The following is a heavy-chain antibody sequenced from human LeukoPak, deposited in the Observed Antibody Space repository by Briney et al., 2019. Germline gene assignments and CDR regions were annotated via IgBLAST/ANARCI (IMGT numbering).Heavy chain of an antibody. CDR3: TSETESQRSFDY. Sequence: GGFLRLSCVASGFTFHRYTMHWVRQAPGKGLEWVSLFSWDGGSKYYADSVKGRFTISRDNSKNSLYLQMDSLRTEDTALYYCTSETESQRSFDYWGQGTLVTVS. J-gene: IGHJ4*02. CDR2: FSWDGGSK. V-gene: IGHV3-43*01. D-gene: IGHD5-24*01. CDR1: GFTFHRYT.